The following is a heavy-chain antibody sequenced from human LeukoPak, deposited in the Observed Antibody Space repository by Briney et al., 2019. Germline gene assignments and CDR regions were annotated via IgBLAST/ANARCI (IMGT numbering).Heavy chain of an antibody. J-gene: IGHJ4*02. D-gene: IGHD5-12*01. CDR3: ARVGYSGWNLEY. V-gene: IGHV3-7*01. Sequence: GGSLRLSCAASGFTFSSYWMSWVRQAPGKGLEWVANIKQHGSEKYYVDSVKGRFTISRDDAKNPLYVQMNSLRDEDTAVYYCARVGYSGWNLEYWGQGTLVTVSS. CDR1: GFTFSSYW. CDR2: IKQHGSEK.